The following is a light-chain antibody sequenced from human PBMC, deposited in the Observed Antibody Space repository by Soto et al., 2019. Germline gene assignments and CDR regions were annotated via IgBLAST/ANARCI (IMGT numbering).Light chain of an antibody. Sequence: EILMRQSPATLSVAPGERANLSCRASNRISSKLAWYQQQPGQAARLLIYDAFKRAAGIPARFSGSGSGTDVTLTTSSLEPEDSAIYYCQDRSNWPLFTFGGGTKVDIK. CDR3: QDRSNWPLFT. V-gene: IGKV3-11*01. CDR2: DAF. J-gene: IGKJ4*01. CDR1: NRISSK.